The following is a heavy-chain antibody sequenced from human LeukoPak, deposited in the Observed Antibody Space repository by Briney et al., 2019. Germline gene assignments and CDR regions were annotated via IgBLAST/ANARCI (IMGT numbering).Heavy chain of an antibody. V-gene: IGHV1-69*13. D-gene: IGHD4-17*01. Sequence: GASVKVSCKASGGTFSSYAISWVRQAPGQGLEWMGGIIPIFGTANYAQKFQGRVTITADESTSTAYMELSSLRSEDTAVYYCARDPYGGDAFDIWGQGAMVTVSS. CDR2: IIPIFGTA. CDR3: ARDPYGGDAFDI. CDR1: GGTFSSYA. J-gene: IGHJ3*02.